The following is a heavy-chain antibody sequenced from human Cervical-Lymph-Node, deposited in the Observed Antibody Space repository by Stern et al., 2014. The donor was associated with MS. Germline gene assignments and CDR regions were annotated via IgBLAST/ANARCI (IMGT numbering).Heavy chain of an antibody. J-gene: IGHJ4*02. V-gene: IGHV1-18*01. Sequence: QLVQSGAEVKKPGASVKVSCKASGYTFTSYGITWVRQAPGQGLEWMGWIRTYNGNTNYAQNLQGRITMTTDTSTSTAYMELRSLRSDDTAVYYCARDGAYYYDSSGDLDYWGQGTLVTVSS. CDR2: IRTYNGNT. CDR3: ARDGAYYYDSSGDLDY. D-gene: IGHD3-22*01. CDR1: GYTFTSYG.